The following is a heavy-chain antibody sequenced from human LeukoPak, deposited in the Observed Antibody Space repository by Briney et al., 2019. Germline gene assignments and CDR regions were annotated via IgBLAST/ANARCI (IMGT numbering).Heavy chain of an antibody. CDR2: IKQDGSEK. V-gene: IGHV3-7*01. Sequence: GGSLRLSCAASGFTFSSYSMNWVRQAPGKGLEWVANIKQDGSEKYYVDSVKGRFTISRDNAKNSLYLQMNSLRAEDTAVYYCASRAHFWSGPGGWGQGTLVTVSS. J-gene: IGHJ4*02. CDR1: GFTFSSYS. D-gene: IGHD3-3*02. CDR3: ASRAHFWSGPGG.